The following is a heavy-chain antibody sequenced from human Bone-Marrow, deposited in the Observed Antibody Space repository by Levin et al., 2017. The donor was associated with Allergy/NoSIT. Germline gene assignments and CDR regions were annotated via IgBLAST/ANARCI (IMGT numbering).Heavy chain of an antibody. Sequence: SLTTRGVGVGWIRQSPGKALEWLAVIFWDDDKRYSPSLKNRVTVTKDTSKSQVVLTMTNVDPVDTATYYCAPSHLEDSSFSEWFDPWGQGTLVTVSS. J-gene: IGHJ5*02. CDR1: SLTTRGVG. V-gene: IGHV2-5*02. CDR2: IFWDDDK. CDR3: APSHLEDSSFSEWFDP. D-gene: IGHD6-6*01.